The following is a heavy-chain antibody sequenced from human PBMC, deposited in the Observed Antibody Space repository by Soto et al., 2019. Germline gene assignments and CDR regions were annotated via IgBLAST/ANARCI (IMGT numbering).Heavy chain of an antibody. Sequence: QVQLVQSGAEVKKPGSSVKVSCKASGGTFSSYTISWVRQAPGQGLEWMGRIIPILGIANYAQKFQGRVTITADKSTSTAYMELSSLRSEDTAVYYCARDLRSYPSFYGMDVWGQGTTVTVSS. CDR3: ARDLRSYPSFYGMDV. D-gene: IGHD3-16*02. V-gene: IGHV1-69*08. CDR1: GGTFSSYT. J-gene: IGHJ6*02. CDR2: IIPILGIA.